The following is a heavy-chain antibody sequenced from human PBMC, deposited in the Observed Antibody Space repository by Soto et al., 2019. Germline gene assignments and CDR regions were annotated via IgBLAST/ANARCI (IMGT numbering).Heavy chain of an antibody. CDR3: AKVTRSSWYLYGMDV. CDR1: GFTVSNNY. V-gene: IGHV3-23*01. Sequence: GGSLRLSCAASGFTVSNNYMSWLRQAPGKGLEWVSAISGSGGSTYYADSVKGRFTISRDNSKNTLYLQMNSLRAEDTAVYYCAKVTRSSWYLYGMDVWGHGTTVTVSS. D-gene: IGHD6-13*01. CDR2: ISGSGGST. J-gene: IGHJ6*02.